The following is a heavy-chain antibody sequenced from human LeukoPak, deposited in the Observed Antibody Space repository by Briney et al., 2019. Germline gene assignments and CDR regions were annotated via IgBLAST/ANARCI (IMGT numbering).Heavy chain of an antibody. D-gene: IGHD5-24*01. V-gene: IGHV1-69*05. CDR2: IIPIFGTA. CDR3: ASGGTSVEIAPAPFDP. J-gene: IGHJ5*02. CDR1: GGTFSSYA. Sequence: GSSVKVSCKASGGTFSSYAISWVRQAPGQGLEWMGGIIPIFGTANYAQKFQGRVTITTDESTSTAYMELSSLRSEDTAVYYCASGGTSVEIAPAPFDPWGQGTLVTVSS.